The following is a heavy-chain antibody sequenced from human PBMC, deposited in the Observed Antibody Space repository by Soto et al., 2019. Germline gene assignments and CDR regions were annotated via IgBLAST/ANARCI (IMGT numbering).Heavy chain of an antibody. CDR2: IYYSGST. CDR3: ARLSIAVAGTFDY. Sequence: ASETLSLTCTVSGGSISSSSYYWGWIRQPPGKGLEWIGSIYYSGSTYYNPSLKSRVTISVDTSKNQFSLKLSSVTAADTAVYYCARLSIAVAGTFDYWGQGTLVTVSS. V-gene: IGHV4-39*01. J-gene: IGHJ4*02. D-gene: IGHD6-19*01. CDR1: GGSISSSSYY.